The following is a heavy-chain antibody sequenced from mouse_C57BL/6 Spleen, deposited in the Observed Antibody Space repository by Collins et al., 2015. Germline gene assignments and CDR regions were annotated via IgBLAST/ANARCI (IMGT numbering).Heavy chain of an antibody. Sequence: QVQLKQSGPSLVQPSQSLSITCTVSGFSLTSYGVHWVRQSPGKGLEWLGVIWRGGSTDYNAAFMSRLSITKDNSKSQVFFKMNSLQADDTAIYYCAKKRGDSSGYVGAMDYWGQGTSVTVSS. V-gene: IGHV2-5-1*01. D-gene: IGHD3-2*01. J-gene: IGHJ4*01. CDR3: AKKRGDSSGYVGAMDY. CDR1: GFSLTSYG. CDR2: IWRGGST.